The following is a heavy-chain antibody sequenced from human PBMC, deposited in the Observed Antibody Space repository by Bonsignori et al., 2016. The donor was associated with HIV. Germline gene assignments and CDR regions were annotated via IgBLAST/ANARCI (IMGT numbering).Heavy chain of an antibody. D-gene: IGHD2-21*01. CDR2: INPIFGSA. V-gene: IGHV1-69*13. CDR1: RGIFDEYT. CDR3: AKQNVGPFYDYYLDL. Sequence: QGPLVQSGAEMKQPGSSVKVSCKASRGIFDEYTLSWVRQAPGQGLEWMGGINPIFGSANYAQKFQARVTITADELTGTANMEMNSLGFDDTAVYYCAKQNVGPFYDYYLDLWGQGTTV. J-gene: IGHJ6*03.